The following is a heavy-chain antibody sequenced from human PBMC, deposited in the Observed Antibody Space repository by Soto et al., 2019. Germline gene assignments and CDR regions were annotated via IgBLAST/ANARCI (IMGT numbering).Heavy chain of an antibody. CDR2: IIPIFGTA. D-gene: IGHD6-13*01. Sequence: SVKVSCTASGGTFSSYAISWVRQAPGQGLEWMGGIIPIFGTANYAQKFQGRVTITADESTSTAYMELSSLRSEDTAVYYCARDLVSGQQLEDYYYYGMDVWGQGTTVTVSS. CDR3: ARDLVSGQQLEDYYYYGMDV. V-gene: IGHV1-69*13. J-gene: IGHJ6*02. CDR1: GGTFSSYA.